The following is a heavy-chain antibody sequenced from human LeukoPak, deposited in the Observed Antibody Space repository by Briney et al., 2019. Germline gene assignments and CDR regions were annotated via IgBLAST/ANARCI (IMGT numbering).Heavy chain of an antibody. J-gene: IGHJ6*03. D-gene: IGHD6-13*01. V-gene: IGHV4-59*01. Sequence: SETLSLTCTVSGGSISSYYWSWIRQPPGKGLEWIGYIYYSGSTNYNPSLKSRVTISVDTSKNQFSLKLSSVTAADTAVYYCARQSWQQLQNYMDVWGKGTTVTVSS. CDR2: IYYSGST. CDR1: GGSISSYY. CDR3: ARQSWQQLQNYMDV.